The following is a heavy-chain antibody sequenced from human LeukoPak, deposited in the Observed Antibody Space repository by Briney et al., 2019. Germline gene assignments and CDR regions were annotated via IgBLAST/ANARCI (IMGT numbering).Heavy chain of an antibody. CDR3: AKGARYYDSSDEIDY. V-gene: IGHV3-23*01. Sequence: PGGSLRLSCAAAGFTFSSYAMSWVRQAPGKGLEWVSAIGGSGGSTYYADSVKGRFTISRDNSKNTLYLQMNSLRAEDTAVYYCAKGARYYDSSDEIDYWGHGTLVTAPS. CDR2: IGGSGGST. J-gene: IGHJ4*01. D-gene: IGHD3-22*01. CDR1: GFTFSSYA.